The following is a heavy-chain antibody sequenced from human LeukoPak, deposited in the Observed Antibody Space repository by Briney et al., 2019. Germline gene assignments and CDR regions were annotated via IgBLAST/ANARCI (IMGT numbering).Heavy chain of an antibody. CDR2: FNPVNGNT. J-gene: IGHJ6*02. Sequence: VASVKVSCKASGYSFVGYGITWVRQAPGQGLEWMGWFNPVNGNTNYAQKLQGRVTMTTDTSTSTAYMELRSLRSDDTAVYYCARDHGSGPVVVVAAHYYYYGMDVWGQGTTVTVSS. CDR3: ARDHGSGPVVVVAAHYYYYGMDV. CDR1: GYSFVGYG. V-gene: IGHV1-18*01. D-gene: IGHD2-15*01.